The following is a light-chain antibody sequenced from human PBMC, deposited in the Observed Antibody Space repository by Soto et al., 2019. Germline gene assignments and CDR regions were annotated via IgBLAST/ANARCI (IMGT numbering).Light chain of an antibody. CDR1: QGVSSMY. CDR2: TAS. V-gene: IGKV3-20*01. J-gene: IGKJ1*01. Sequence: EFVLTQSPGTLSLSPGETATLYCRASQGVSSMYLAWYQQRPGQAPRLLIYTASKRANGIPDRFSGSGSGTDFTLTISRLEPEDSAVYYCQQYATSAWTFGQGTKVDIK. CDR3: QQYATSAWT.